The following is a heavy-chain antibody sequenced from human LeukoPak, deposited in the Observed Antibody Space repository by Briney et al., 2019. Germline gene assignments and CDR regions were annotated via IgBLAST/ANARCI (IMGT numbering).Heavy chain of an antibody. J-gene: IGHJ6*03. CDR2: IRYDGSNK. CDR3: AKTGANWGSDYMDV. V-gene: IGHV3-30*02. D-gene: IGHD7-27*01. CDR1: GFTFSSYG. Sequence: GGSLRLSCAASGFTFSSYGMHWVRQAPGKGLEGVAFIRYDGSNKYYADSVKGRFTISRDNSKSTLYLQMTSLRAEDTALYYCAKTGANWGSDYMDVWGKGTTVTVSS.